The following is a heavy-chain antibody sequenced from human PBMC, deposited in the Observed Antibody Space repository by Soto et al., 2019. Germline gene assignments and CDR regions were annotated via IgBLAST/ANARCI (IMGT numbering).Heavy chain of an antibody. D-gene: IGHD2-2*01. CDR3: AKMVMPASYHGMDV. Sequence: GGSLRLSCAASGFTFASYAMSWVRLAPGKGLEWVSTVSATGGSTYYADSVKGRFTISRDSSKNTLFLQMSSLRAEDTAVYYCAKMVMPASYHGMDVWGQGTTVTVSS. J-gene: IGHJ6*02. CDR2: VSATGGST. CDR1: GFTFASYA. V-gene: IGHV3-23*01.